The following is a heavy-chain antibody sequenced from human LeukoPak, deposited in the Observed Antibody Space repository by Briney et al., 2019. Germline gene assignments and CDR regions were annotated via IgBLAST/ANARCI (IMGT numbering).Heavy chain of an antibody. Sequence: GGSLRLSCAASGFTFSSYAMSWVRQAPGKGLEWVSAISGSGGSTYYADSVKGRSTISRDNSKNTLYLQMNSLRAEDTAVYYCAKDSSGYRSYYFDYWGQGTLVTVSS. D-gene: IGHD3-22*01. CDR1: GFTFSSYA. V-gene: IGHV3-23*01. J-gene: IGHJ4*02. CDR2: ISGSGGST. CDR3: AKDSSGYRSYYFDY.